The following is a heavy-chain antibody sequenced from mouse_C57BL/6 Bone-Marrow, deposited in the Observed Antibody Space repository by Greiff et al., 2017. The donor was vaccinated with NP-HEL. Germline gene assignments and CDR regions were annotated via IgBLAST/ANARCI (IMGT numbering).Heavy chain of an antibody. CDR1: GYTFTDYY. J-gene: IGHJ4*01. D-gene: IGHD2-2*01. CDR3: AREEYGYDDYAMDY. CDR2: INPNNGGT. V-gene: IGHV1-26*01. Sequence: EVQLQQSGPELVKPGASVKISCKASGYTFTDYYMNWVKQSHGKSLEWIGDINPNNGGTSYNQKFKGKATLTVDKSSSTAYMELRSLTSEDSAVYYCAREEYGYDDYAMDYWGQGTSVTVSS.